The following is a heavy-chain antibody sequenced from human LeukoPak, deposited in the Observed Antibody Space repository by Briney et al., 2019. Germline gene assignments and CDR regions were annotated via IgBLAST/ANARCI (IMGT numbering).Heavy chain of an antibody. D-gene: IGHD5-12*01. V-gene: IGHV1-69*05. CDR2: IIPIFGTA. CDR3: ARKGYGGVYDY. Sequence: ASVKVSCKASGGTFSSYAISWGRQAPGQGLEWMGGIIPIFGTANYAQKFQGRVTITTDESTSTAYMELSSLRSEDTAVYYCARKGYGGVYDYWGQGTLVTVSS. CDR1: GGTFSSYA. J-gene: IGHJ4*02.